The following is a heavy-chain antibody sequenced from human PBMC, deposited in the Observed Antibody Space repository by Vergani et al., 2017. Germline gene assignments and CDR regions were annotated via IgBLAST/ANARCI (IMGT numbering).Heavy chain of an antibody. CDR1: GYSISSGDYY. CDR2: IYYSGST. Sequence: QVQLQESGPGLVKPSETLSLTCAVSGYSISSGDYYWSWIRQPPGKGLEWIGYIYYSGSTYYNPSLKSRVTIAVDTSKNQFSLKLSSVTAADTAVYYWARGRRSDYVWGSYRPFDYWGQGTLVTVSS. J-gene: IGHJ4*02. D-gene: IGHD3-16*02. CDR3: ARGRRSDYVWGSYRPFDY. V-gene: IGHV4-30-4*08.